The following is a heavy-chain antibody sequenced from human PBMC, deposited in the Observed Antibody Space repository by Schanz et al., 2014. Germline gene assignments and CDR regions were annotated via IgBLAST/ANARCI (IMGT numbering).Heavy chain of an antibody. V-gene: IGHV3-23*01. J-gene: IGHJ4*02. CDR3: AKQHGVIQQVSDY. CDR2: ISSNGGST. CDR1: GFKFTDYA. Sequence: EMQLLESGGGLAQPGGSLRLSCAASGFKFTDYAMTWVRQAPGKGLEYVSVISSNGGSTDFADSVKGRFTISRDNSENTLYLQMNSLRAEDTAVYYCAKQHGVIQQVSDYWGQGTLVTVSS. D-gene: IGHD3-22*01.